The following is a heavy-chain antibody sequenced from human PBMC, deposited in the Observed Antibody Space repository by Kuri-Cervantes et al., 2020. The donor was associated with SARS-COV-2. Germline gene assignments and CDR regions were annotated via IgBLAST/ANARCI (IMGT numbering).Heavy chain of an antibody. CDR3: AYTTVTGYFQH. J-gene: IGHJ1*01. CDR2: TYTSGST. CDR1: GGSISSGSYY. Sequence: LRLSCTVSGGSISSGSYYWSWIRQPAGKGLEWIGRTYTSGSTNYNPSLKSRVTISVDTSKNQFSLKLSSVTAADTAVYYCAYTTVTGYFQHWGQGTLVTVSS. V-gene: IGHV4-61*02. D-gene: IGHD4-17*01.